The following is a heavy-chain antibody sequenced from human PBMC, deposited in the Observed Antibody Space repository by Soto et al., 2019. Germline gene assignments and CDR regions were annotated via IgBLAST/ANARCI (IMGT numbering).Heavy chain of an antibody. CDR2: ISYDGSNK. D-gene: IGHD3-3*01. Sequence: GGSLRLSCAASGFTFSSYGMHWGRQAPGKGLEWVAVISYDGSNKYYADSVKGRFTISRDNSKNTLYLQMNSLIAEDTAVYYCAKGGVFGVVIIGYWGQGTLVTVSS. V-gene: IGHV3-30*18. J-gene: IGHJ4*02. CDR3: AKGGVFGVVIIGY. CDR1: GFTFSSYG.